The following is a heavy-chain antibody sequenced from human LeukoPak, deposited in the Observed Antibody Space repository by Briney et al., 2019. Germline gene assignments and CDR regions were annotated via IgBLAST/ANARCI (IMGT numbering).Heavy chain of an antibody. CDR3: ARSHSYGQNYYYYYMDV. Sequence: SVKVSCKASGGTFSSYAISWVRQAPGQGLEWMGRIIPILGIANYAQKFQGRVTITADKSTSTAYMELSSLRSEDTAVYYCARSHSYGQNYYYYYMDVWGKGTTVTVSS. J-gene: IGHJ6*03. CDR1: GGTFSSYA. V-gene: IGHV1-69*04. CDR2: IIPILGIA. D-gene: IGHD5-18*01.